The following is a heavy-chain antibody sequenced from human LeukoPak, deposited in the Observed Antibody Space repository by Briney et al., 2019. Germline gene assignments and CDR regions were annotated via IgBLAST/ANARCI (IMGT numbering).Heavy chain of an antibody. CDR3: ARGPGYLAYYYGMDV. J-gene: IGHJ6*02. CDR2: INHSGST. V-gene: IGHV4-34*01. CDR1: GGSCSGYY. Sequence: PSETLSLNCAVYGGSCSGYYWSWIRQPPGKGLEWIGEINHSGSTNYNSSLKSRVTISVDTSKNQFSLKLSSVTAADTAVYYCARGPGYLAYYYGMDVWGQGTTVTVSS. D-gene: IGHD3-9*01.